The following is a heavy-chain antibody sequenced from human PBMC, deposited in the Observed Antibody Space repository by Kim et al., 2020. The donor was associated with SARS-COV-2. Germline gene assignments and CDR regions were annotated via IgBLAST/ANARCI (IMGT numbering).Heavy chain of an antibody. CDR2: IYHSGST. CDR1: GGSISSSNW. Sequence: SETLSLTCAVSGGSISSSNWWSWVRQPPGKGLEWIGEIYHSGSTNYNPSLKSRVTISVDKSKNQFSLKLSSVTAADTAVYYCARSYYYDSSGRNYYFDYWGQGTLVTVSS. CDR3: ARSYYYDSSGRNYYFDY. V-gene: IGHV4-4*02. D-gene: IGHD3-22*01. J-gene: IGHJ4*02.